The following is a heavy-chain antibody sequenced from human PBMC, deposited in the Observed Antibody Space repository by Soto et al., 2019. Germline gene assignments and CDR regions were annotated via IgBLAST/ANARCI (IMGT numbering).Heavy chain of an antibody. Sequence: SETLSLTCTVSGGSISTSSYYWDWIRQPPGRGLEWIGSIYYSGSTYYNPSLKSRVTMSVDTSKNQFYLKLGSVTATDMAVYYCARHQYSSGWYDYWGQGILVTVSS. V-gene: IGHV4-39*01. D-gene: IGHD6-19*01. J-gene: IGHJ4*02. CDR1: GGSISTSSYY. CDR2: IYYSGST. CDR3: ARHQYSSGWYDY.